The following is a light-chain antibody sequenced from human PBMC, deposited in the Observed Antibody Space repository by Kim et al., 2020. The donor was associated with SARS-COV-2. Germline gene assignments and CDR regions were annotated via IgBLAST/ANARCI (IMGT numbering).Light chain of an antibody. CDR2: EDN. CDR3: QSYDSDNQV. Sequence: GKTVTISCTRSSGSIASKYVQWYQQRPGSAPTTVIYEDNLRPSGVPDRFSGSIDSSSNSASLTISGLKTEDEADYYCQSYDSDNQVFGGGTQLTVL. V-gene: IGLV6-57*03. CDR1: SGSIASKY. J-gene: IGLJ3*02.